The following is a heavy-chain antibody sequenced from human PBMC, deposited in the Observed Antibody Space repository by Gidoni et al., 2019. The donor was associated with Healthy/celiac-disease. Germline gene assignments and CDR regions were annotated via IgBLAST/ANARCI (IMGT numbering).Heavy chain of an antibody. CDR3: ARSLVVAATRDWYFDL. D-gene: IGHD2-15*01. Sequence: QVQLVESGGGVVQPGRSLRLSCAASGFTFSSYAMHWVRQAPGKGLEWVAVISYDGSNKYYADSVKGRFTISRDNSKNTLYLQMNSLRAEDTAVYYCARSLVVAATRDWYFDLWGRGTLVTVSS. CDR1: GFTFSSYA. CDR2: ISYDGSNK. V-gene: IGHV3-30-3*01. J-gene: IGHJ2*01.